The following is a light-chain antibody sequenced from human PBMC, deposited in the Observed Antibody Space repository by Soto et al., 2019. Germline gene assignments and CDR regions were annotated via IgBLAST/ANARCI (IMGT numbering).Light chain of an antibody. Sequence: QSALTQPHSVSGSPGQSVTISCTGTSSDVGGYNYVSWYQQHPGKAPKLMIYDVSNRPSGVPDRFSGSKSGNTASLTISGLQAEDEADYYCSSYAGSFYVFGTGTKLTVL. CDR1: SSDVGGYNY. V-gene: IGLV2-11*01. CDR2: DVS. CDR3: SSYAGSFYV. J-gene: IGLJ1*01.